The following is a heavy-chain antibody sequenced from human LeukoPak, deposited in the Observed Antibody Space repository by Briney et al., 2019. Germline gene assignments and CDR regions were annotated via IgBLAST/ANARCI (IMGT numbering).Heavy chain of an antibody. Sequence: PSETLSLTCTVSGYSISSGYYWGWIRQPPGKGLEWIGSIYHSGSTYYNPSLKSRVTISVDTSKNQFSLKLSSVTAADTAVYYCARDMPSSGPSSGWSLYYYGMDVWGQGTTVTVSS. V-gene: IGHV4-38-2*02. J-gene: IGHJ6*02. CDR2: IYHSGST. CDR1: GYSISSGYY. D-gene: IGHD6-19*01. CDR3: ARDMPSSGPSSGWSLYYYGMDV.